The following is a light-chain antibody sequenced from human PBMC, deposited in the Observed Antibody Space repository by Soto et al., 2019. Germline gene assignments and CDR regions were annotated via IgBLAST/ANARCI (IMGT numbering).Light chain of an antibody. Sequence: QSALTQPPSASGSPGQSVAISCTGTSSDVGCYNYVSWYQHHPGKAPKLMIYEVNKRPSGVPDRFSGSKSGNTASLTVSGLQAEDEADYYCSSYAGSSNVFGTGTKVTVL. CDR1: SSDVGCYNY. CDR2: EVN. J-gene: IGLJ1*01. V-gene: IGLV2-8*01. CDR3: SSYAGSSNV.